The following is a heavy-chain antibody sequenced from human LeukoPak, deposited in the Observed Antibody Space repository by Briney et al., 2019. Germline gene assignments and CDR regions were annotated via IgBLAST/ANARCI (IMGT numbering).Heavy chain of an antibody. CDR2: IIPILGIA. Sequence: VASVKVSCKASGYTFTSFYVHWVRQAPGQGLEWMGRIIPILGIANYAQKFQGRVTITADKSTSTAYMELSSLRSEDTAVYYCARDSSGPPRYFDYWGQGTLVTVSS. CDR1: GYTFTSFY. CDR3: ARDSSGPPRYFDY. J-gene: IGHJ4*02. V-gene: IGHV1-69*04. D-gene: IGHD3-22*01.